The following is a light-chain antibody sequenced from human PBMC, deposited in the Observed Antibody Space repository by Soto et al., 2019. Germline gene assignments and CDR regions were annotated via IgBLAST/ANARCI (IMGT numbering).Light chain of an antibody. Sequence: DIVMTQSPESLAVSLGERATINCKSSQNILSNSKNYLAWFQQKPGQPPKLLIYWASTRESGVPERFSGSGSETDFTLTISSLQAEDVAVYYCQQCHSDPITFGQGTRLENK. CDR3: QQCHSDPIT. CDR2: WAS. J-gene: IGKJ5*01. V-gene: IGKV4-1*01. CDR1: QNILSNSKNY.